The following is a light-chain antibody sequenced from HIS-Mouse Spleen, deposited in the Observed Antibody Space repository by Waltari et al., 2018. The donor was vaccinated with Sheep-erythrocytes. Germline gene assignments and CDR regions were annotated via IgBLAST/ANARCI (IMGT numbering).Light chain of an antibody. J-gene: IGKJ3*01. Sequence: DIQMTQSPSSLSASVGDRVTITCRASQSISSYLNWYQQKPGKAPKLLIYAASSLQSWVPSRFSGSGSGTDFTLTISSLQPADFATYYCQQSYSTPQFTFGPGTKVDIK. V-gene: IGKV1-39*01. CDR3: QQSYSTPQFT. CDR1: QSISSY. CDR2: AAS.